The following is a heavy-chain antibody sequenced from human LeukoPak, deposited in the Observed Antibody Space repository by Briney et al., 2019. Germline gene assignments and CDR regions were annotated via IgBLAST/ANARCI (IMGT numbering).Heavy chain of an antibody. J-gene: IGHJ5*02. Sequence: GGSLRLSCAASRFTFSSYWMSWVRQAPGKGLEWVANIKQDGSEKYYVDSVKGRFTISRGNAKNSLYLQMNSLRAEDTAVYYCAIGGQWLGSNWFDPWGQGTLVTVSS. CDR1: RFTFSSYW. V-gene: IGHV3-7*01. CDR3: AIGGQWLGSNWFDP. D-gene: IGHD6-19*01. CDR2: IKQDGSEK.